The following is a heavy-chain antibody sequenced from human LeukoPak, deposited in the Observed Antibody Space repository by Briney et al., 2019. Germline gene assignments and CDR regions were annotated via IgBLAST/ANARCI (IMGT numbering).Heavy chain of an antibody. CDR1: GFTFSIYG. CDR2: IRHDESNN. CDR3: AKDRWATQTTYDAFDI. Sequence: GGSRRLSCAASGFTFSIYGMHWVRQAPGKGLEWVAFIRHDESNNYYADSVKGRFTISRDTSSNTLYLQLNSLRAEDTAVYYCAKDRWATQTTYDAFDIWGQGTMVTVSS. V-gene: IGHV3-30*02. J-gene: IGHJ3*02. D-gene: IGHD1-1*01.